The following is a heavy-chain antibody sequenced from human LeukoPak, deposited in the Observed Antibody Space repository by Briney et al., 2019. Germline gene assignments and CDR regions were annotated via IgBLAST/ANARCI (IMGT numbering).Heavy chain of an antibody. J-gene: IGHJ4*02. CDR3: ARRSSSGWYVDY. CDR2: INPNSGGA. Sequence: ASVKVSCKASGYTFTGYYIHWVRQAPGQGLEWVGWINPNSGGAKYAQKFQDRVTMTRDTSISTAYMELSRLRSDDTAVYYCARRSSSGWYVDYWGQGTLVTVSS. D-gene: IGHD6-19*01. CDR1: GYTFTGYY. V-gene: IGHV1-2*02.